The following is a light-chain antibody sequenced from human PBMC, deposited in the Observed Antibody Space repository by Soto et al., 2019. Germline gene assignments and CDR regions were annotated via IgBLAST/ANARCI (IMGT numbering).Light chain of an antibody. CDR2: EVN. CDR3: SSYAGSNNLV. Sequence: QSALTQPPSASGSPGQSVAISCTGTSSDVGGYNFVSWYQQHPGKAPKLMIYEVNQRPSGVPDRFSGSKSDNTASLTVSGLQAEDEADYYCSSYAGSNNLVFGGGTKLTVL. J-gene: IGLJ2*01. CDR1: SSDVGGYNF. V-gene: IGLV2-8*01.